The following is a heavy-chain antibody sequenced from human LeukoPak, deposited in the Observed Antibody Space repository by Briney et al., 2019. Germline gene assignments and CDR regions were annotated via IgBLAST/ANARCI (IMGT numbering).Heavy chain of an antibody. D-gene: IGHD6-13*01. J-gene: IGHJ4*02. CDR1: GGSFSGYY. CDR3: ARGLGIAAAGTFDY. CDR2: INHSGST. Sequence: SETLSLTCAVYGGSFSGYYWSWIRQPPGKGLKWIGEINHSGSTNYNPSLKSRVTISVDTSKNQFSLKLSSVTAADTAVYYCARGLGIAAAGTFDYWGQGTLVTVSS. V-gene: IGHV4-34*01.